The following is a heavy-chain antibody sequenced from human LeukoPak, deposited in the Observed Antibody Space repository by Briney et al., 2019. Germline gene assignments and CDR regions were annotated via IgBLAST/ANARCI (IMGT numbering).Heavy chain of an antibody. CDR1: GFTFSSYA. CDR2: TSGSGGST. CDR3: ASDPPTTVTTFGDY. J-gene: IGHJ4*02. V-gene: IGHV3-23*01. Sequence: PGGSLRLSCAASGFTFSSYAMSWVRQAPGKGLEWVSATSGSGGSTYYADSVKGRFTISRDNSKNTLYLQMNSLRAEDTAVYYCASDPPTTVTTFGDYWGQGTLVTVSS. D-gene: IGHD4-17*01.